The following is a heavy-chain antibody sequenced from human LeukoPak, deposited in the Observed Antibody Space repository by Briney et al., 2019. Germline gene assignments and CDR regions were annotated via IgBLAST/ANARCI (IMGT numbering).Heavy chain of an antibody. CDR2: IYYSGST. CDR1: GGSISSSSYY. J-gene: IGHJ4*02. V-gene: IGHV4-39*01. CDR3: ASLIYDFWSGYYLDY. D-gene: IGHD3-3*01. Sequence: SETLSLTCTVSGGSISSSSYYWGWIRQPPGKGLEWIGSIYYSGSTYHNPSLKSRVTISVDTSKNQFSLKLGSVTAADTAVYYCASLIYDFWSGYYLDYWGQGTLVTVSS.